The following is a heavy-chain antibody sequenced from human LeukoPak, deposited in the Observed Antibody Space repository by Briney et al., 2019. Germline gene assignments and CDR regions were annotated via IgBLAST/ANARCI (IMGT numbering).Heavy chain of an antibody. CDR2: IKEDGSES. Sequence: GGSLRLSCAASEFIFSTYWMSWVRQAPGKGLEWVANIKEDGSESHYVDSVKGRFTISRDNAKNSLYLRMNSLRAEDTAVYYCAKFKGHYGDSEYYFDSWGQGTLVTVSS. CDR1: EFIFSTYW. D-gene: IGHD3-10*01. V-gene: IGHV3-7*01. J-gene: IGHJ4*02. CDR3: AKFKGHYGDSEYYFDS.